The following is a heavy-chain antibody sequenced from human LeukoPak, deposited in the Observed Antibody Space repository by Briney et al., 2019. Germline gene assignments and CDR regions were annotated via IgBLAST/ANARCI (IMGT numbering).Heavy chain of an antibody. D-gene: IGHD2-21*01. CDR2: INRDGSVK. CDR3: ARDFSPYCGGDCYFDAFDM. J-gene: IGHJ3*02. V-gene: IGHV3-7*01. Sequence: GGSLRLSCAASGFTVSSNYMSWVRQGTGKGLEWVSNINRDGSVKHYMDSVKGRFTISRDNAKNSLYLQMNSLRAEDTAVYYCARDFSPYCGGDCYFDAFDMWGQGTVVTVSS. CDR1: GFTVSSNY.